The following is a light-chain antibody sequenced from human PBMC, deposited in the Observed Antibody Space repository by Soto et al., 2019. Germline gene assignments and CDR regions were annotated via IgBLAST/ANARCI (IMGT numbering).Light chain of an antibody. V-gene: IGLV3-21*04. CDR1: NIGSKS. Sequence: SYELTQPPSVSVAPGKTARITCGGTNIGSKSVHWYQQKPDQAPVLVIYYDSDRPSGTPERFSGSNSGNTATLTISRVEVGDEADYYCQVWDSSSDRDVVFGGGTKVTVL. J-gene: IGLJ2*01. CDR2: YDS. CDR3: QVWDSSSDRDVV.